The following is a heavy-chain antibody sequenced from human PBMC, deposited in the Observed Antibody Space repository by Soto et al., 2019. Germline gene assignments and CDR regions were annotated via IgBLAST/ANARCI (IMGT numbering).Heavy chain of an antibody. J-gene: IGHJ3*01. Sequence: PGGSLRLSCAASGFTFSGYAMHWVRQASGKGLEWIGRIRSKAKNYATAYAASVKGRFTISRDDSKNTAYLQMNSLKTEDTAVYYCTTYCTSTSCHAGRDEFDAFGLWGQGTMVTVSS. CDR2: IRSKAKNYAT. CDR1: GFTFSGYA. CDR3: TTYCTSTSCHAGRDEFDAFGL. V-gene: IGHV3-73*01. D-gene: IGHD2-2*01.